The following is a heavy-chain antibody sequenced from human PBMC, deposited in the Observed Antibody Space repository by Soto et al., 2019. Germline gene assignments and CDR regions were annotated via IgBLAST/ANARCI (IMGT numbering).Heavy chain of an antibody. CDR2: IYGTDNT. CDR3: VRGRGDYFDRTGYYFDY. D-gene: IGHD3-22*01. J-gene: IGHJ4*02. CDR1: GGSIISYY. V-gene: IGHV4-4*07. Sequence: SVTLSLTCTVSGGSIISYYWSWIRQPAGRGLEWIGRIYGTDNTNYNPSLKSRLTMSVDPSKNQLSLILTSVTAADTAVYYCVRGRGDYFDRTGYYFDYWGQGALVTVSS.